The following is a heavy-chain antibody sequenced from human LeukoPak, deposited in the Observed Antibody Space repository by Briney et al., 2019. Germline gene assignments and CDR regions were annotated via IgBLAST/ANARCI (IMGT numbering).Heavy chain of an antibody. Sequence: ASVKVSGKVSGYTLTELSMHWVRQAPGKGLKGMGGFDPEDGETIYAQKFQGRVTMTEDTSTDTAYMELSSLRSEDTAVYYCTTWDFWSGYYYWGQGTLVTVSS. D-gene: IGHD3-3*01. J-gene: IGHJ4*02. V-gene: IGHV1-24*01. CDR1: GYTLTELS. CDR2: FDPEDGET. CDR3: TTWDFWSGYYY.